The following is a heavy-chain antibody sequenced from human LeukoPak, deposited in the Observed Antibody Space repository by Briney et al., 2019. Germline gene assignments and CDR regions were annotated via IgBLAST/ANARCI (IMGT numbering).Heavy chain of an antibody. J-gene: IGHJ4*02. V-gene: IGHV1-2*02. CDR3: AGDYGDRNFDN. CDR2: INPNTGGT. Sequence: GASVKVSCKASGYTFTDYYMHWVRQAPGQGLEWMGWINPNTGGTNYAQKFQGRVTLTRDTSISTAYMELNSLRSDDTAIYFCAGDYGDRNFDNWGQGTLVTVSS. CDR1: GYTFTDYY. D-gene: IGHD4/OR15-4a*01.